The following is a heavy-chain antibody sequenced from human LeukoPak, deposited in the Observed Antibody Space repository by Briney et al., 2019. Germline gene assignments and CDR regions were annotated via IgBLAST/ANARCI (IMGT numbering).Heavy chain of an antibody. J-gene: IGHJ4*02. CDR2: ISSSSSYI. Sequence: PGGSLRLSCAASGFTFSSYSMNWVRQAPGKGLEWVSSISSSSSYIYYADSMKGRFTISRDNAKNSLYLQMNSQRAEDTAVYYCARESDDYGNTNLDYWGQGTLVTVSS. D-gene: IGHD4-11*01. CDR3: ARESDDYGNTNLDY. CDR1: GFTFSSYS. V-gene: IGHV3-21*01.